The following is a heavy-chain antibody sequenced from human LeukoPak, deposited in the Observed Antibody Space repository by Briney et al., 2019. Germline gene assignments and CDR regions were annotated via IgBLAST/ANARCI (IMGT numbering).Heavy chain of an antibody. CDR2: VRYDGSNK. D-gene: IGHD6-19*01. CDR1: GFTFSSYG. V-gene: IGHV3-30*02. J-gene: IGHJ6*03. CDR3: ARDALDSSGELGYYYYMDV. Sequence: PGGSLRLSCAASGFTFSSYGMYWVRQAPGKGLEWVAFVRYDGSNKYYADSVKGRFTISRDNAKNSLYLQMNSLRAEDTAVYYCARDALDSSGELGYYYYMDVWGKGTTVTVSS.